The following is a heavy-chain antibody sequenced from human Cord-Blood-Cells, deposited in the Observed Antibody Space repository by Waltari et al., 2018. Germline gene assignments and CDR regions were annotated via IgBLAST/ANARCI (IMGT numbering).Heavy chain of an antibody. CDR3: ARGIGRSDAFDI. D-gene: IGHD1-26*01. V-gene: IGHV3-13*01. CDR2: IGTAGDT. Sequence: EVQLVESGGGLVQPGGSLRLSCAASGFTFSSYDMHWVRQATGKGLGWVQAIGTAGDTYYPGSVKGRFTISRENAKNSLYLQMNSLRAGDTAVYYCARGIGRSDAFDIWGQGTMVTVSS. J-gene: IGHJ3*02. CDR1: GFTFSSYD.